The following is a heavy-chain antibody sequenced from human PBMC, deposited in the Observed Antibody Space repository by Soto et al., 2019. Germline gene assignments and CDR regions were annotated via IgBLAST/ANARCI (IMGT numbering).Heavy chain of an antibody. V-gene: IGHV3-30*18. D-gene: IGHD3-22*01. CDR1: GFTFSRNG. Sequence: QVQLVESGGGVVQPGRSLRLSCAASGFTFSRNGMHWVRQAPGKGLEWVAVISYDGSNKYYADSVKGRVTISRDNSKNTLYRQMNRLRAEDTAVYYCAKMFGVVVINYYGMDVWGQGIKVTVSS. J-gene: IGHJ6*02. CDR3: AKMFGVVVINYYGMDV. CDR2: ISYDGSNK.